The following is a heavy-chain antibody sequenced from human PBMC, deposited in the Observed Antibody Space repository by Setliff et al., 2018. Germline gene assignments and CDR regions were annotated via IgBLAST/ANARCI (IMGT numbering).Heavy chain of an antibody. Sequence: ASVKVSCKTSGFSFSTFGFSWVRQAPGQGLEWMGWISPYSGESNYAQKFQDRLTVAADTSTKTTYMELRSLTSDDTAVYYCASAGRYHYDTSGYYYDRDYYYYMDVWGKGTTVTVSS. CDR2: ISPYSGES. J-gene: IGHJ6*03. D-gene: IGHD3-22*01. CDR1: GFSFSTFG. V-gene: IGHV1-18*01. CDR3: ASAGRYHYDTSGYYYDRDYYYYMDV.